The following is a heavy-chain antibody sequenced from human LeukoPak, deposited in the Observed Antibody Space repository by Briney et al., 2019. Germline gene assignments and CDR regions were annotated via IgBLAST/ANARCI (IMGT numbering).Heavy chain of an antibody. D-gene: IGHD3-22*01. CDR3: ARRAGDYSHPYDY. CDR1: GLTVSSNC. Sequence: GGSLRLSCAASGLTVSSNCMSWVRQAPGRGLEWVSFIYSGGNTYYADSVKGRFTISRDNSKNTVHLQMNSLRAEDTAMYYCARRAGDYSHPYDYWGQGTLVTVSS. V-gene: IGHV3-53*01. J-gene: IGHJ4*02. CDR2: IYSGGNT.